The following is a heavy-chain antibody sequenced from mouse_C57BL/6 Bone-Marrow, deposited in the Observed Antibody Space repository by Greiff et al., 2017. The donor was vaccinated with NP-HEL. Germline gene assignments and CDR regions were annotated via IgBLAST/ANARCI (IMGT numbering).Heavy chain of an antibody. J-gene: IGHJ3*01. Sequence: VMLVESGAELVRPGTSVKVSCKASGYAFTNYLIEWVKQRPGQGLEWIGVINPGSGGTNYNEKFKGKATLTADKSSSTAYMQLSSLTSEDSAVYFCARSGDYDVGAYWGQGTLVTVSA. V-gene: IGHV1-54*01. CDR3: ARSGDYDVGAY. CDR1: GYAFTNYL. CDR2: INPGSGGT. D-gene: IGHD2-4*01.